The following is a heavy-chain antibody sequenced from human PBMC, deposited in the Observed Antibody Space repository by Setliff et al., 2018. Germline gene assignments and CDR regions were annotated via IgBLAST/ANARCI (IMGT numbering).Heavy chain of an antibody. CDR2: ISAYNGNT. CDR1: GYTFTSYG. D-gene: IGHD2-21*02. V-gene: IGHV1-18*01. J-gene: IGHJ6*02. Sequence: ASVKVSCKASGYTFTSYGISWVRQAPGQGLEWMGWISAYNGNTNYAQKLQGRVTMTTDTSTSTAYMELRSLRSDDTAVYYCARVVVVTAIPFYYYYGMDVWGQGTTVTVSS. CDR3: ARVVVVTAIPFYYYYGMDV.